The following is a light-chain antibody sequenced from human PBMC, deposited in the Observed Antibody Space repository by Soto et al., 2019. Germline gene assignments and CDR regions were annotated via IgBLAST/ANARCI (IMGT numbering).Light chain of an antibody. Sequence: EIVLTQSPGTLSLSPGERATLSCRASQSVDSTYLAWYQQKPDQSPRLLIYATSNRAAGIPERFSGSGSGTDFTLTISRLEPDDVAVYYCQQYDTSPPMYTFGQGTKVDIK. CDR3: QQYDTSPPMYT. V-gene: IGKV3-20*01. J-gene: IGKJ2*01. CDR2: ATS. CDR1: QSVDSTY.